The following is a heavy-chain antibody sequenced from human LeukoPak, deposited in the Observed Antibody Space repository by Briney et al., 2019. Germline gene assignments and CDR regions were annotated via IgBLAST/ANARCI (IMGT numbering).Heavy chain of an antibody. V-gene: IGHV1-8*01. CDR2: MSPNSGDT. Sequence: GASVTVSCKASGYTFTSYDFNWVRQATGQRPEWMGWMSPNSGDTGYAQKFQDRVTMTRNTSISTAYMELSSLRSDDTVVYYCARGPPNWGYDYWGPGTLVTVSS. CDR1: GYTFTSYD. J-gene: IGHJ4*02. D-gene: IGHD7-27*01. CDR3: ARGPPNWGYDY.